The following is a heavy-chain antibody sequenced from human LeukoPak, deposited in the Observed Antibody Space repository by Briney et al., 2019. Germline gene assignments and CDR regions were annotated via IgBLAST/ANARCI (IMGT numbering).Heavy chain of an antibody. V-gene: IGHV4-59*01. CDR2: IYYSEST. Sequence: SETLSLTCIVSGDSITSYYWSWIRQPPGKGLEWIGYIYYSESTNYNPSLKSRVTIPLDTSKNQLSLNLRSVTAADTAVYYCARLGRGSNWPTNGMDVWGQGTTVTVSS. CDR3: ARLGRGSNWPTNGMDV. CDR1: GDSITSYY. J-gene: IGHJ6*02. D-gene: IGHD6-13*01.